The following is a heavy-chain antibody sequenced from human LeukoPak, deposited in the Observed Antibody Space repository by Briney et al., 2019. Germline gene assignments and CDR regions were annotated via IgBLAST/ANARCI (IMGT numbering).Heavy chain of an antibody. V-gene: IGHV4-34*01. J-gene: IGHJ4*02. CDR1: GGSFSGYY. Sequence: SETLSLTCAVYGGSFSGYYWSWIRQPPGKGLEWIGEINHSGSTNYNPSLKSRVTISVGTSKNQFSLKLSSVTAADTAVYYCASYYYDSSGYYVPSRYYFDYWGQGTLVTVSS. CDR2: INHSGST. CDR3: ASYYYDSSGYYVPSRYYFDY. D-gene: IGHD3-22*01.